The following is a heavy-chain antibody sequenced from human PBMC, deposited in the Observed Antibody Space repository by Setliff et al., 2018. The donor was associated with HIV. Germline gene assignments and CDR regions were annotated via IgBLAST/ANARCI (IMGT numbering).Heavy chain of an antibody. CDR3: AKMHTDMDPDTFDI. CDR2: ISAGGGST. CDR1: GFTFSTYA. V-gene: IGHV3-23*01. Sequence: GEYLRLSCAVSGFTFSTYAMSWVRQAPGKGLEWVSIISAGGGSTYYADSVKGRFTISRDSSKNTMFLQMNSLRVEDTAIYYCAKMHTDMDPDTFDIWGQGTMVT. J-gene: IGHJ3*02. D-gene: IGHD5-18*01.